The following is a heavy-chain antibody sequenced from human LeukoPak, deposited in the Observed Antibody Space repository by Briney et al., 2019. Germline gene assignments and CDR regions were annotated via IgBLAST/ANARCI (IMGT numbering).Heavy chain of an antibody. J-gene: IGHJ3*02. Sequence: SETLSLTCTVSGGSISSYYWSWIRQPPGKGQEWIGYIYDSGSTYYNPSLKSRITISVDTSENRFSLKLSSVTASDTAVYYCARDCSGGSCYGAFDIWGQGTMVTVSS. V-gene: IGHV4-59*12. CDR1: GGSISSYY. D-gene: IGHD2-15*01. CDR2: IYDSGST. CDR3: ARDCSGGSCYGAFDI.